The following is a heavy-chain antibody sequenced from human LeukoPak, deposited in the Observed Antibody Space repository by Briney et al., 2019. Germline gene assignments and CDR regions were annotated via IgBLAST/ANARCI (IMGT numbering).Heavy chain of an antibody. CDR3: ATLRGASTAVFDS. CDR1: GGSISYDY. D-gene: IGHD2-21*02. V-gene: IGHV4-59*08. CDR2: IHYSGAT. J-gene: IGHJ4*02. Sequence: SETLSLTCTVSGGSISYDYWTWIRQSPGKRLEWIGYIHYSGATNYSPSLKSRVTISVDTSKNQFSLKLSSVTAADTALYYCATLRGASTAVFDSWGQGTLVTVSS.